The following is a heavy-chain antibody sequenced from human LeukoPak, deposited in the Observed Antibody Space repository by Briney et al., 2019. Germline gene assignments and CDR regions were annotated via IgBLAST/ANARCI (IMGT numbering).Heavy chain of an antibody. CDR2: IYYSGST. V-gene: IGHV4-39*02. CDR1: GGSISSSSYY. D-gene: IGHD2-15*01. Sequence: TCTXSGGSISSSSYYWGWIRQPPGKGLEWIGSIYYSGSTYYNPSLKSRFTISVDTSKNQFSLKLSSVTAADTAVYYCARELLCSGGSCYFDYWGQGTLVTVSS. CDR3: ARELLCSGGSCYFDY. J-gene: IGHJ4*02.